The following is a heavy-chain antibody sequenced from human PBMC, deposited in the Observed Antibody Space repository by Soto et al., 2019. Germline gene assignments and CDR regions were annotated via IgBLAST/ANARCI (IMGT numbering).Heavy chain of an antibody. CDR1: GYTFTSYA. J-gene: IGHJ4*02. CDR3: ARGGDSSGYYWYYFDY. CDR2: INAGNGNT. D-gene: IGHD3-22*01. V-gene: IGHV1-3*01. Sequence: ASVKVSCKASGYTFTSYAMHWVRQAPGQRLEWMGWINAGNGNTKYSQKFQGRVTITADKSTSTAYMELSSLRSEDTAVYYCARGGDSSGYYWYYFDYWGQGTLVTVSS.